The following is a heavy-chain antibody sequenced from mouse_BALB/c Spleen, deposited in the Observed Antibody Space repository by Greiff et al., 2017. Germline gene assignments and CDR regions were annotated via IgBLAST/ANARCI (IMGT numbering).Heavy chain of an antibody. D-gene: IGHD1-2*01. CDR3: ARRGYGSLYYAMDY. CDR1: GFSLTSYG. J-gene: IGHJ4*01. CDR2: IWSGGST. V-gene: IGHV2-2*02. Sequence: VHLVESGPGLVQPSQSLSITCTVSGFSLTSYGVHWVRQSPGKGLEWLGVIWSGGSTDYNAAFISRLSISKDNSKSQVFFKMNSLQANDTAIYYCARRGYGSLYYAMDYWGQGTSVTVSS.